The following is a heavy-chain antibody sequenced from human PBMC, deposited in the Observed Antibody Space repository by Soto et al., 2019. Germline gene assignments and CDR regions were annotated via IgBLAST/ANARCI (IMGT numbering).Heavy chain of an antibody. CDR2: LYSGGTT. V-gene: IGHV3-53*04. CDR3: ARPAWGFWFGYMDV. J-gene: IGHJ6*03. D-gene: IGHD3-10*01. Sequence: EVQLVESGGGLVQPGGSLRLSCAVSGFTVSGNYMSWVRQAPGKGLEWVSVLYSGGTTYYADSVKGRFTISRHNSNTTLSLQMDSLRVDDTAIYYCARPAWGFWFGYMDVWGKGTTVTVSS. CDR1: GFTVSGNY.